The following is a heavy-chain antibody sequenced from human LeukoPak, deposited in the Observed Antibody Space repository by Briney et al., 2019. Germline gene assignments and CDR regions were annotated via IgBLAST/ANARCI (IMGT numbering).Heavy chain of an antibody. Sequence: GGSLRLSCAASGFTFSTYSMNWVRQAPGKGLEWVSVIYSGGGTYYADSVKGRFTISRDNSKNTLYLQMNSLRAEDMAVYYCARGVSVITFGGAIVQPSIYWGQGTLVTVSS. J-gene: IGHJ4*02. D-gene: IGHD3-16*02. CDR1: GFTFSTYS. CDR3: ARGVSVITFGGAIVQPSIY. CDR2: IYSGGGT. V-gene: IGHV3-53*01.